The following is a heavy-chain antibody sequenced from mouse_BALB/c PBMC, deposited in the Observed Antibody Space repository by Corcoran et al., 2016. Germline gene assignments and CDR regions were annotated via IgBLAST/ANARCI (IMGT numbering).Heavy chain of an antibody. CDR2: IWWDDNK. CDR3: ARREDYDAMDY. CDR1: GFSLCTSGMG. Sequence: QVTLKESGPGIFQSSQTLSLTCSFSGFSLCTSGMGVGWIRQPSGEGREWLADIWWDDNKYYNPSLKSRLTSSKDTSSNQVFLKITSVDTADTATYYCARREDYDAMDYWGQGTSVTVSS. V-gene: IGHV8-12*01. J-gene: IGHJ4*01.